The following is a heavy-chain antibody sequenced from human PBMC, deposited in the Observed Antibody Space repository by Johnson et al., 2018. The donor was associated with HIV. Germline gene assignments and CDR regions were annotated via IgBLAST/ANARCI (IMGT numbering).Heavy chain of an antibody. CDR2: ISYDGSNQ. J-gene: IGHJ3*02. D-gene: IGHD6-6*01. Sequence: QVQLVESGGGVVQPGRSLRLSCAASGFTFSSYAMHWVRQAPGKGLEWVAVISYDGSNQYYADSVKGRFTISRDKSKNTLYLQMNSLRAEDTAVYYCARDREQLVRYAFDICGQGTMVTVSS. V-gene: IGHV3-30*04. CDR1: GFTFSSYA. CDR3: ARDREQLVRYAFDI.